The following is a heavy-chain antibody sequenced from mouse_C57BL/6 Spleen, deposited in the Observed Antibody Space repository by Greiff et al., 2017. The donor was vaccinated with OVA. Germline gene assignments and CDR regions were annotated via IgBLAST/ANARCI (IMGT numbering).Heavy chain of an antibody. J-gene: IGHJ1*03. Sequence: EVQLQESGGGLVQPTGSLKLSCAASGFSFNTYAMNWVRQAPGQGLEWVARIRSKSNNYATYYADSVKDRFTISRDDSESMLYLQMNNLKTEDTAMYYCVRHGGSSPLWYFDVWGTGTTVTVSS. CDR3: VRHGGSSPLWYFDV. CDR1: GFSFNTYA. D-gene: IGHD1-1*01. CDR2: IRSKSNNYAT. V-gene: IGHV10-1*01.